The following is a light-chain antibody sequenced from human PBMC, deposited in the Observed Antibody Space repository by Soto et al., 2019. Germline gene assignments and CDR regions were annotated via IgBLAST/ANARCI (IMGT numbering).Light chain of an antibody. Sequence: EVVLTQSPGTLSLSPXERATLSCRASQSVSNNYFAWYQQKPGQAPRLLIFGSSDRATGIPDRFSGSGSGTDFTLTISRLEPEDFAVYYCQQYGSSPPYTFGQGTKLEIK. CDR2: GSS. V-gene: IGKV3-20*01. J-gene: IGKJ2*01. CDR3: QQYGSSPPYT. CDR1: QSVSNNY.